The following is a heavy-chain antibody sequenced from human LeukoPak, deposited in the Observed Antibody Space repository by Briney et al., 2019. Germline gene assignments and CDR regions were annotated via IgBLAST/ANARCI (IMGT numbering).Heavy chain of an antibody. J-gene: IGHJ5*02. Sequence: ASVKVSCKASGYTFTSYGISWVRQAPGQGLEWMGWISAYNGNTNYAQKLQGRVTMTTDTSTSTAYMELRSLRSDDTAVYYCGITRYAGFGDHANWFDPWGQGTLVTVSS. CDR1: GYTFTSYG. CDR2: ISAYNGNT. D-gene: IGHD3-10*01. CDR3: GITRYAGFGDHANWFDP. V-gene: IGHV1-18*01.